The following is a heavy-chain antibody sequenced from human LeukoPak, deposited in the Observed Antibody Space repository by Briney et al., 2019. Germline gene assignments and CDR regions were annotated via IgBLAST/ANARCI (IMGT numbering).Heavy chain of an antibody. J-gene: IGHJ5*02. D-gene: IGHD3-22*01. V-gene: IGHV4-59*01. CDR1: GGSIGTYY. Sequence: SETLSLTCTVSGGSIGTYYWSWIRQPPGKGLEWIGYISYSGSTNYNPSLKSRVTISVDTSKNQFSLRLSSVTAADTAVYYCARGSDSSGCTWFDPWGQGTLVTVSS. CDR2: ISYSGST. CDR3: ARGSDSSGCTWFDP.